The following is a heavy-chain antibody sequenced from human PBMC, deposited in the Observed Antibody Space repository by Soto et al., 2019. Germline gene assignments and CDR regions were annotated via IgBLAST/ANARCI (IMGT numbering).Heavy chain of an antibody. CDR3: ARDLDQAAGFDP. CDR1: GFRFSGFW. D-gene: IGHD3-3*01. Sequence: GGSLRLSCAASGFRFSGFWMNWVRQAPGKGLEWVANIKQDGSEKYYVDSVKGRFTISRDNAKNSLYLQMNSLRAEDTAVYYCARDLDQAAGFDPWGQGTLVTVSS. J-gene: IGHJ5*02. CDR2: IKQDGSEK. V-gene: IGHV3-7*03.